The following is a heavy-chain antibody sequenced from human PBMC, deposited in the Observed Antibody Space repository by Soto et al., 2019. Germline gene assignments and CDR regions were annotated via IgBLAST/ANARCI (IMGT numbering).Heavy chain of an antibody. D-gene: IGHD3-3*01. CDR3: AAHRPPNYDSWSGYRLGWFDP. J-gene: IGHJ5*02. V-gene: IGHV1-18*04. CDR1: GYTFTSYG. Sequence: GASVKVSCKASGYTFTSYGISWVRQAPGQGLEWMGWISAYNGNTNYAQKLQGRVTMTTDTSTSTAYMELRSLRSDDTAVYYCAAHRPPNYDSWSGYRLGWFDPWGQGTLVTVSS. CDR2: ISAYNGNT.